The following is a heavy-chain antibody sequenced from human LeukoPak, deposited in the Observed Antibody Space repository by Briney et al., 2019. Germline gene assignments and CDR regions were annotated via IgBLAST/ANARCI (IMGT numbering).Heavy chain of an antibody. CDR1: GFTFSSYA. J-gene: IGHJ6*02. CDR2: ISGSGVST. V-gene: IGHV3-23*01. CDR3: TRDLLYGDYGGYYYYGMDV. Sequence: GGSLRLSCAASGFTFSSYAMSWVRLAPGKGLEWVSAISGSGVSTYYADSVKGRFTISRDNSKNTLYLQMNSLRAEDTAVYYCTRDLLYGDYGGYYYYGMDVWGQGTTVTVSS. D-gene: IGHD4-17*01.